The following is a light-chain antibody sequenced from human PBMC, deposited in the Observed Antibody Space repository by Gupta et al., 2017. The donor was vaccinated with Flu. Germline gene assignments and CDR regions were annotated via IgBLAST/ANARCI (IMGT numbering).Light chain of an antibody. CDR1: QSLLHNDGQTY. CDR3: MQSMHLLRT. Sequence: EIVLTQTPLSLTVTPAEPTTITCKFSQSLLHNDGQTYLSWYLQRPRQPPHLRFYEVANRLSGVPDMFGGSGARTYFILNISLVEAEDVGLYFCMQSMHLLRTFGQGTKVEIK. CDR2: EVA. V-gene: IGKV2D-29*01. J-gene: IGKJ1*01.